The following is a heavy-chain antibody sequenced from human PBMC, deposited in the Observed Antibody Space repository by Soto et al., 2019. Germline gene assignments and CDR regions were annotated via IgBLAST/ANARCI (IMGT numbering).Heavy chain of an antibody. CDR2: ISSSSSNI. D-gene: IGHD5-18*01. Sequence: GGSLRLSCAASGFTFSSYSMNWVRQAPGKGLEWVSSISSSSSNIYYADSVKGRFTISRDMSTSTAYMELRSLRSDDTAVYYCARPRGYSYGFDYWGQGTLVTVSS. CDR1: GFTFSSYS. J-gene: IGHJ4*02. V-gene: IGHV3-21*04. CDR3: ARPRGYSYGFDY.